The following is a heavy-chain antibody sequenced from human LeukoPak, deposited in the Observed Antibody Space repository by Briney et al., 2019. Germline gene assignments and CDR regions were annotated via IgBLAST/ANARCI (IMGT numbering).Heavy chain of an antibody. Sequence: GGSLRLSCTASGFTFSDYAINWVRQAPGKGLERVGVIKSKPYGGTNAYSASGKGTFTISSDDSESIAYLQMNSLKTEDTAVYYCARDPGSPTSWYYFDYWGQGTLVIVSS. CDR2: IKSKPYGGTN. CDR1: GFTFSDYA. J-gene: IGHJ4*02. CDR3: ARDPGSPTSWYYFDY. D-gene: IGHD2-2*01. V-gene: IGHV3-49*04.